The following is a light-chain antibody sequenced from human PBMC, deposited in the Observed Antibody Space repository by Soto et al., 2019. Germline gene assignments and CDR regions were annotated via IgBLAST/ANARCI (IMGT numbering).Light chain of an antibody. J-gene: IGKJ4*01. CDR2: DAS. CDR3: QQYDNRPNLT. Sequence: DIPMTLSPSSLSASVGDRVTISCQSSHDISIYLNWYQQKPGKAPKLLIYDASNLETGVPSRFSGSGSGTDFTFTISSLQPEDIATYYCQQYDNRPNLTFGGGTKVDVK. V-gene: IGKV1-33*01. CDR1: HDISIY.